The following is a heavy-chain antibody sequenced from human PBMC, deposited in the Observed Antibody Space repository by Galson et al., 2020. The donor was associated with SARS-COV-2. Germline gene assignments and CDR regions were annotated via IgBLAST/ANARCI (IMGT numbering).Heavy chain of an antibody. CDR2: ISAYNGNT. J-gene: IGHJ6*02. D-gene: IGHD2-15*01. Sequence: ASVKVSCKASGYTFTSYGISWVRQAPGQGLEWMGWISAYNGNTNYAQKLQGRVTMTTVTSTSTAYMELRSLRSDDTAVYYCARAIVVVVAASDHYYYYGMDVWGQGTTVTVSS. CDR1: GYTFTSYG. CDR3: ARAIVVVVAASDHYYYYGMDV. V-gene: IGHV1-18*01.